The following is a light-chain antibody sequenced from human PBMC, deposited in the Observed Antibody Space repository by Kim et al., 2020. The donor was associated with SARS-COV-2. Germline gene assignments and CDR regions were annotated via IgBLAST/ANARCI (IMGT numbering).Light chain of an antibody. CDR2: VTS. CDR1: QNIINY. V-gene: IGKV1-39*01. CDR3: QQSYFSPWT. Sequence: ASVGDRVTITCRASQNIINYVNWYQHKPGKAPKLLIYVTSSLQSGVPSRFSGSGSRTEFTLTINSLQPEDFASYYCQQSYFSPWTFGQGTKVDIK. J-gene: IGKJ1*01.